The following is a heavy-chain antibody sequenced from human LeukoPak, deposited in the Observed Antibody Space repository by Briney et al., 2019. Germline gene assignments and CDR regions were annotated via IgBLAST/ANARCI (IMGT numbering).Heavy chain of an antibody. CDR1: GFTFDDYA. D-gene: IGHD1-26*01. CDR3: AKAYSGGYYMGYYFDY. J-gene: IGHJ4*02. CDR2: ISWNSGSI. Sequence: PGGSLRLSCAASGFTFDDYAMHWVRQAPGKGLEWVSGISWNSGSIGYADSVKGRFTISRDNAKNSLYLQMNSLRAEDTALYYCAKAYSGGYYMGYYFDYWGQGTLVTVSS. V-gene: IGHV3-9*01.